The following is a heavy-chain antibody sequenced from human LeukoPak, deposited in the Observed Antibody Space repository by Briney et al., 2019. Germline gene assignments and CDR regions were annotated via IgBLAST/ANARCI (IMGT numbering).Heavy chain of an antibody. J-gene: IGHJ4*02. D-gene: IGHD3-22*01. CDR2: IYYSGST. V-gene: IGHV4-59*01. CDR1: GGSISSYY. CDR3: AREMRSSGFYFDY. Sequence: SETLSLTCTVSGGSISSYYWSWIRQPPGKGLEWIGYIYYSGSTNYNPSLKSRVTISADTSKNQFSLKLSSVTAADTAVYYCAREMRSSGFYFDYWGQGTLVTVSS.